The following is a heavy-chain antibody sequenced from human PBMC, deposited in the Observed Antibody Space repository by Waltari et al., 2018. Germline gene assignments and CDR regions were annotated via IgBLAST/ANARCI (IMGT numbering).Heavy chain of an antibody. J-gene: IGHJ3*02. CDR1: GFTFSSSA. V-gene: IGHV3-30*14. Sequence: QVQLVESGGGVVQPGRSLRLSCAASGFTFSSSAMHWVRQAPGKGLEWVAVIYSGGSTYYSDSVKGRFTISRDNFKNTLYIQMDSLRAEDTALYYCARVPLDTGGDDAFDIWGQGTMVTVSS. CDR3: ARVPLDTGGDDAFDI. CDR2: IYSGGST. D-gene: IGHD2-8*02.